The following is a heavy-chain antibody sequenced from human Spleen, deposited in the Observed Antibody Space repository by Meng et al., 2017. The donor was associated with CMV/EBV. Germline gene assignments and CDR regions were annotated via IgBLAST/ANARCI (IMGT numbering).Heavy chain of an antibody. CDR3: ARSHWNLYYFDY. V-gene: IGHV3-30*02. Sequence: GESLKISCAASGFTFSSYGMHWVRQAPGKGLEWVAFIRYDGSNKYYAHSVKGRFTISRDNSKNTLYLQMNSLRAEDTAVYYCARSHWNLYYFDYWGQGTLVTVSS. D-gene: IGHD1-7*01. J-gene: IGHJ4*02. CDR2: IRYDGSNK. CDR1: GFTFSSYG.